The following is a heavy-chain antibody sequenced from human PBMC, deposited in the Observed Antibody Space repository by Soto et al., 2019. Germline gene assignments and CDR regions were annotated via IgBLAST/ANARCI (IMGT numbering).Heavy chain of an antibody. CDR3: ARESPPADY. CDR1: GYTFNSYG. Sequence: QVQLVQTRAKVKKPGASVKVSCKASGYTFNSYGISWVRQAPGQGLEWMGWISAYNDNTNYAQNLQGRVTMTTDTFTSTAYMELRSLRSDDTAVYYCARESPPADYWGQGTLVTVSS. V-gene: IGHV1-18*01. J-gene: IGHJ4*02. CDR2: ISAYNDNT.